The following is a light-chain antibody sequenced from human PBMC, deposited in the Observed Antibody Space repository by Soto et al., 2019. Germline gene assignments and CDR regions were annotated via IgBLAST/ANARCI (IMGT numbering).Light chain of an antibody. Sequence: QSVLTQPPSASGTPGQRVTISCSGSSSNIGINTVNWYQQLPGTAPKLLIYSNNQRPSGVPDRFSGSKSGTSASLAISGLQSEDEADYYCAAWDDSLNCVVFGGGTKLTVL. CDR2: SNN. CDR1: SSNIGINT. J-gene: IGLJ2*01. V-gene: IGLV1-44*01. CDR3: AAWDDSLNCVV.